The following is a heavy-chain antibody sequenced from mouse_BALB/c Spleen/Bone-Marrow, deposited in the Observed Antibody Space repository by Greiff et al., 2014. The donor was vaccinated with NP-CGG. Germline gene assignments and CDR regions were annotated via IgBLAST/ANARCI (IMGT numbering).Heavy chain of an antibody. CDR2: IYPGSGST. CDR3: TRDYDWVPDY. Sequence: LQQPGSELVRPGASVKLSCKASGYTFTSYWMHWVKQRPGQGLEWIGNIYPGSGSTNYDEKFKSKATLTVDTSSSTAYMQRSSLTSEDSAVYYCTRDYDWVPDYWGQGTTLTVSS. V-gene: IGHV1S22*01. D-gene: IGHD1-1*01. CDR1: GYTFTSYW. J-gene: IGHJ2*01.